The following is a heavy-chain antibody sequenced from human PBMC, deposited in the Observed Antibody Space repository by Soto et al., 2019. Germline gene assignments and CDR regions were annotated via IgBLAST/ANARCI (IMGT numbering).Heavy chain of an antibody. CDR1: GFTLDDYA. CDR2: ISWNSGSI. Sequence: GGSLRLSCAASGFTLDDYAMHWVRQAPGKGLEWVSGISWNSGSIGYADSVKGRFTISRDNAKNSLYLQMNSLRAEDTALYYCAKAYDFWSGYFWFDPWGQGTLVTVSS. D-gene: IGHD3-3*01. J-gene: IGHJ5*02. CDR3: AKAYDFWSGYFWFDP. V-gene: IGHV3-9*01.